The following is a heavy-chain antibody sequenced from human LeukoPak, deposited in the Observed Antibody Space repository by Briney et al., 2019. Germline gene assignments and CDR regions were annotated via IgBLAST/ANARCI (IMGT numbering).Heavy chain of an antibody. CDR2: IYYSGIT. D-gene: IGHD6-19*01. CDR3: ARHAFSSGWFHY. Sequence: PGGSLRLSCAASGFTFSDYYMSWIRQPPGKGLEWIGYIYYSGITNYNPSLKSRVTISVDTSKNQFSLKVSSVTAADTAVYYCARHAFSSGWFHYWGQGTLVTVSS. CDR1: GFTFSDYY. J-gene: IGHJ4*02. V-gene: IGHV4-59*08.